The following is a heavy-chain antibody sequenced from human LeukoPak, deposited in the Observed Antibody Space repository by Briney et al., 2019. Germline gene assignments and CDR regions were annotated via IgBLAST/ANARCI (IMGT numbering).Heavy chain of an antibody. CDR2: ISDTGGST. D-gene: IGHD2-2*01. J-gene: IGHJ4*02. CDR3: AKSSDGSTSFDY. Sequence: GGSLRLSCAASGFTFRSYAMSWVRQAPGKGLEWVSGISDTGGSTYYADSVKGRFTISRDNSKNTLYLQINNVSAEDTALYYCAKSSDGSTSFDYWGQGALVTVAS. V-gene: IGHV3-23*01. CDR1: GFTFRSYA.